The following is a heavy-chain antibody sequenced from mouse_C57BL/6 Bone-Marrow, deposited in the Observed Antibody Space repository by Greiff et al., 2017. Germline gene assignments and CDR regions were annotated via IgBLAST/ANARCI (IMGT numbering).Heavy chain of an antibody. J-gene: IGHJ4*01. CDR3: ARAYYKGEDY. Sequence: QVQLQQPGAELVKPGASVKLSCKASGYTFTSYWMHWVKQRPGQGLEWIGMIHPNRGSTNYNEKFKSKATLTVDKSSSTAYMQLSSLTSEDSAVYYCARAYYKGEDYWGQGTSVTVSS. V-gene: IGHV1-64*01. CDR1: GYTFTSYW. D-gene: IGHD2-12*01. CDR2: IHPNRGST.